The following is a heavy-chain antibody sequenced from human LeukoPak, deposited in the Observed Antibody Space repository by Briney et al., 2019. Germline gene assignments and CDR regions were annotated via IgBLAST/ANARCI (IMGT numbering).Heavy chain of an antibody. D-gene: IGHD3-3*01. V-gene: IGHV4-34*01. CDR2: INHSGST. J-gene: IGHJ3*02. CDR1: GGSFSGYY. CDR3: ARLYYLGWLSPDAFDI. Sequence: KSSETLSLTCAVYGGSFSGYYWSWIRQPPGKGLEWIGEINHSGSTNYNPSLKSRVTISVDTSKNQSSLKLSSVTAADTAVYYCARLYYLGWLSPDAFDIWGQGTMVTVSS.